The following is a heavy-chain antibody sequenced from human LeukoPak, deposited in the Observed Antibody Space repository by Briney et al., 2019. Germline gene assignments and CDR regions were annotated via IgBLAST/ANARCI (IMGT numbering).Heavy chain of an antibody. D-gene: IGHD3-10*01. CDR1: GFSFSSYW. CDR3: ARDFRRGQYFDY. Sequence: PGGSLRLSCAASGFSFSSYWMHWVRQAPGEGLGWVSRINSDGSNTNYADSVKGRFTISRDNAKNTLYLQMNSLRAEDTAVYYCARDFRRGQYFDYWGQGTLVTVSS. CDR2: INSDGSNT. J-gene: IGHJ4*02. V-gene: IGHV3-74*01.